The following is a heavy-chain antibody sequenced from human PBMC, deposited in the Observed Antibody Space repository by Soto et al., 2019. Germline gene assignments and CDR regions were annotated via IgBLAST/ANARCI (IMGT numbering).Heavy chain of an antibody. D-gene: IGHD3-10*01. CDR1: GGSISSGGYS. J-gene: IGHJ4*02. CDR2: IYHSGST. V-gene: IGHV4-30-2*01. CDR3: ARDRGHGSGSYPGY. Sequence: SETLSLTCAVSGGSISSGGYSWSWIRQPPGKGLEWIGYIYHSGSTYYNPSLKSRVTISVDRSKNQFSLKLSSVTAADTAVYYCARDRGHGSGSYPGYWGQGTLVTVSS.